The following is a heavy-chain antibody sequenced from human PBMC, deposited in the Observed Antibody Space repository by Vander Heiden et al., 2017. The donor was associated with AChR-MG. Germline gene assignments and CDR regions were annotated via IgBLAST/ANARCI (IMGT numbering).Heavy chain of an antibody. CDR3: ASTPYDFWSGYYTQHYYMDV. J-gene: IGHJ6*03. V-gene: IGHV4-59*01. CDR2: IYYSGST. Sequence: QVQLQESGPGLVKPSETLSLTCTVSGGSISSYYWSWIRQPPGKGLEWIGYIYYSGSTNYNPSLKSRVTISVDTSKNQFSLKLSSVTAADTAVYYCASTPYDFWSGYYTQHYYMDVWGKGTTVTVSS. D-gene: IGHD3-3*01. CDR1: GGSISSYY.